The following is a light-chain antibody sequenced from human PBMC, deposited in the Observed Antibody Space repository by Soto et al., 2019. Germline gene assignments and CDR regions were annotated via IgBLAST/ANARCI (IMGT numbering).Light chain of an antibody. V-gene: IGLV2-8*01. CDR2: EVS. Sequence: QSVLTQPPSASGSPGQSVTISCTGTSSDVGGYNYVSWYQQHPGKAPKLMIYEVSKRPSGVPDRFSGSKSGNTASLTVSGLQAEDEADYYSSSYAGTNPLFRTCTKVTV. CDR3: SSYAGTNPL. J-gene: IGLJ1*01. CDR1: SSDVGGYNY.